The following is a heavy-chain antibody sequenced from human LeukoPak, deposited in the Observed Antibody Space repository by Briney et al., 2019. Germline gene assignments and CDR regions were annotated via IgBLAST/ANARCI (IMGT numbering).Heavy chain of an antibody. CDR1: GGSISSYY. CDR2: IYYSGST. D-gene: IGHD3-22*01. J-gene: IGHJ4*02. CDR3: ARSIVVVAFDY. Sequence: SETRSLTCTVSGGSISSYYCSWIRQPPGRGLEWIGYIYYSGSTNYNPSLKSRVTISVDTTKNQFSLKLSTVTAADTAVYYCARSIVVVAFDYWGQGTLVTVSS. V-gene: IGHV4-59*01.